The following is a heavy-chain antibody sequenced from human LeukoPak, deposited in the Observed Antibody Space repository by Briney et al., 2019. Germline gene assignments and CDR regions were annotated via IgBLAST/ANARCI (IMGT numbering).Heavy chain of an antibody. CDR3: VKGNPLDY. J-gene: IGHJ4*02. V-gene: IGHV3-30*02. CDR2: IRHDGNKK. CDR1: GFTFSSYA. Sequence: GGSLRLSCAASGFTFSSYAMSWVRQAPGKGLDWVAFIRHDGNKKLYADSVKGRFTISRDNSKNTLYLYVNSLRPDDSAVYYCVKGNPLDYWGQGTLVIVSS. D-gene: IGHD2/OR15-2a*01.